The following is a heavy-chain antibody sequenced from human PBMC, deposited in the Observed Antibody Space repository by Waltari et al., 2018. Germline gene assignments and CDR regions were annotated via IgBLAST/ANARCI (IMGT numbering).Heavy chain of an antibody. J-gene: IGHJ5*02. V-gene: IGHV4-34*01. CDR3: AREVGYSGYDFNWFDP. CDR2: IKHSGIT. Sequence: GKVLGWIGEIKHSGITNSNPSLKSRVTISVDTSKNQFSLKLSSVTAADTAVDYCAREVGYSGYDFNWFDPWGQGTLVTVSS. D-gene: IGHD5-12*01.